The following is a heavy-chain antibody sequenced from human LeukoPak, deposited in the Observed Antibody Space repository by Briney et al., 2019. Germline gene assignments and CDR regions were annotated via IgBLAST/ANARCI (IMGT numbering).Heavy chain of an antibody. CDR2: ISGSGSST. CDR3: ARRSYVSAFDI. J-gene: IGHJ3*02. Sequence: PGGSLRLSCVASGFTLNNTAMNWVRQAPGKGLEWVSGISGSGSSTYYADSAEGRFTISRDTSKNTVYLQMNSLRVEDTAVYYCARRSYVSAFDIWGQGTMVTVSS. CDR1: GFTLNNTA. V-gene: IGHV3-23*01. D-gene: IGHD3-16*01.